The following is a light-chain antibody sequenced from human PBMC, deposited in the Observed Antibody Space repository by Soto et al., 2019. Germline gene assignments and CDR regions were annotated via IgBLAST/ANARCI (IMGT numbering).Light chain of an antibody. CDR1: QGISTY. V-gene: IGKV1-39*01. CDR2: AAS. Sequence: DIQRTQSPSSLSASVGDRVTITCRASQGISTYLNWYQQKPGKAPKLLIYAASSLQSGVPSRFSGSGSETDFTLTISRLEPEDFEIYYCQQYGGSPGTFGQGTRLEIK. CDR3: QQYGGSPGT. J-gene: IGKJ5*01.